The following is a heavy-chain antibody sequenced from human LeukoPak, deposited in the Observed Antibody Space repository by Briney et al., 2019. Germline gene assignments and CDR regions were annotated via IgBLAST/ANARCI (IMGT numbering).Heavy chain of an antibody. CDR2: ISYDGSNK. Sequence: GRSLRLSCAASGFTFSSYDMHWVRRAPGKGLEWVAVISYDGSNKYYADSVKGRFTISRDNSKNTLYLQMNSLRAEDTAVYYCASSPRSEGDYWGQGTLVTVSS. CDR3: ASSPRSEGDY. CDR1: GFTFSSYD. J-gene: IGHJ4*02. V-gene: IGHV3-30*03.